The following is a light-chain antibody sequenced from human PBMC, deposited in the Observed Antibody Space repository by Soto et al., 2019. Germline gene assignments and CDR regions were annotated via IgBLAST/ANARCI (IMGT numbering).Light chain of an antibody. V-gene: IGLV2-14*01. CDR2: EVS. J-gene: IGLJ2*01. Sequence: QSALTQPASVXXSPGQSITISCTGTTSDVGLYNYVSWYQQHPGKAPKLMISEVSNRPSGVSNRFSGSKSGNTASLTISGLQAEDEADYYCSSYTSSDTLVFGAGTKLTVL. CDR1: TSDVGLYNY. CDR3: SSYTSSDTLV.